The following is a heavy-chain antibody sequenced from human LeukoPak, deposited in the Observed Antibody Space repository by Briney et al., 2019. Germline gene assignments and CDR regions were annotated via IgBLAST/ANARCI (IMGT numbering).Heavy chain of an antibody. D-gene: IGHD3-22*01. Sequence: GGSLRLSCAASGFTFSDYYMSWIRQAPGKGLEWVSYISSSGSTIYYADSVKGRFTISRDNAKNSLYLQMNSLRAEDTAVYYCAKDDRAYYDSSGYYPHWGQGTLVTVSS. J-gene: IGHJ4*02. V-gene: IGHV3-11*01. CDR1: GFTFSDYY. CDR2: ISSSGSTI. CDR3: AKDDRAYYDSSGYYPH.